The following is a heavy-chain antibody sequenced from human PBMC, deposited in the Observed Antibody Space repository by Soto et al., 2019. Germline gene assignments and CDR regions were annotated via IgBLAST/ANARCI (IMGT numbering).Heavy chain of an antibody. D-gene: IGHD3-22*01. CDR3: AQGGYYYDSSGYLTVDYLYYAMDV. Sequence: EVQLVESGGGLVKPGRSLRLSCTSSGLTFGDSAMSWFRQAPGKGLEWVGFIRSKTYGGTTEYAASVKGRFTISRDDSKSIAYLQMNSLKTEDTAVYYCAQGGYYYDSSGYLTVDYLYYAMDVW. CDR1: GLTFGDSA. J-gene: IGHJ6*01. CDR2: IRSKTYGGTT. V-gene: IGHV3-49*05.